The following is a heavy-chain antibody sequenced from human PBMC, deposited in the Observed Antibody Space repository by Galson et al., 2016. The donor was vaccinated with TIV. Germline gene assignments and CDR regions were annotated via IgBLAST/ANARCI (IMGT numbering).Heavy chain of an antibody. V-gene: IGHV1-69*10. CDR3: ATFAACGGDCYYFDS. J-gene: IGHJ4*02. Sequence: SVKVSCKASGGTFSSNIINWIRQAPGQGLEWMGGIIPHVGIANYAQRLKGRVTITADKSTNTAYMELSSLRSEDTAMYYCATFAACGGDCYYFDSWGQGTLVTVSS. CDR1: GGTFSSNI. D-gene: IGHD2-21*02. CDR2: IIPHVGIA.